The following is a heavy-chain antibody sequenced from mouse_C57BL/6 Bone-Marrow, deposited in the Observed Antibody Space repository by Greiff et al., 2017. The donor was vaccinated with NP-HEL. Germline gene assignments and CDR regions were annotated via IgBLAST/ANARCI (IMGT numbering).Heavy chain of an antibody. CDR3: ARSGLSTVVASGFAY. CDR1: GYSFTGYY. V-gene: IGHV1-42*01. CDR2: INPSTGGT. Sequence: EVQLQESGPELVKPGASVKISCKASGYSFTGYYMNWVKQSPETSLEWIGEINPSTGGTTYNQKFKAKATLTVDKSSSTAYMQLKSLTSEDSAVYYCARSGLSTVVASGFAYWGQGTLVTVSA. D-gene: IGHD1-1*01. J-gene: IGHJ3*01.